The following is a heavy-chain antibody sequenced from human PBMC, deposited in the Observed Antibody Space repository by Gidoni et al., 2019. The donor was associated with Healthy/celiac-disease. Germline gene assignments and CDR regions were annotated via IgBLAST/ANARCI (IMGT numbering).Heavy chain of an antibody. CDR3: AREWGYDILTGYPSYGMDV. CDR2: IDPNSGGT. CDR1: GYTFTGYY. J-gene: IGHJ6*02. V-gene: IGHV1-2*04. D-gene: IGHD3-9*01. Sequence: QVQLVQSGAEVKKPGASVKVSCKASGYTFTGYYMHWVRQAPGQGLEWMGWIDPNSGGTNYAQKFQGWVTMTRDTSISTAYMELSRLRSDDTAVYYCAREWGYDILTGYPSYGMDVWGQGTTVTVSS.